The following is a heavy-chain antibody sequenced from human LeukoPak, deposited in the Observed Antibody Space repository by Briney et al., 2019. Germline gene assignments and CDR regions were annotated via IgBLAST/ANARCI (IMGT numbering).Heavy chain of an antibody. J-gene: IGHJ4*02. CDR3: GSRRAAMFGVIKGPIDY. D-gene: IGHD3-3*01. CDR1: GGSFSDYY. V-gene: IGHV4-34*01. Sequence: PSETLSLTCAVYGGSFSDYYWTWIRQPPGKGLEWIGEINHSGSPNNNPSLKSRVSISFDTSKNQFSLKLTSVTAADTAVYYCGSRRAAMFGVIKGPIDYWGQGTQVTVSS. CDR2: INHSGSP.